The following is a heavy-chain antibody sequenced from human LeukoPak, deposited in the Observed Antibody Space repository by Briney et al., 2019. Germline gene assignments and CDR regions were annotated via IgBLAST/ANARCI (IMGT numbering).Heavy chain of an antibody. J-gene: IGHJ5*02. CDR1: GGTFRGYF. Sequence: SETLSLTCAVSGGTFRGYFWSWIRQPPGKGLAWIGEIDHSGSTNYNPSLESRVIVSVDTSKNLVSLNLKSVTAADTAVYYCARGVRFHVGSGNWFDLWGQGTLVTVSS. CDR3: ARGVRFHVGSGNWFDL. D-gene: IGHD3-10*01. CDR2: IDHSGST. V-gene: IGHV4-34*01.